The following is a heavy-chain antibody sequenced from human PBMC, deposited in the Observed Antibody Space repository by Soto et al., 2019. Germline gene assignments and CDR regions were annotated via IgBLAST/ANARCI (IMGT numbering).Heavy chain of an antibody. CDR3: AARYCSGGYCYAIDY. CDR1: GYTFTSND. D-gene: IGHD2-15*01. CDR2: MNPNSGNS. J-gene: IGHJ4*02. V-gene: IGHV1-8*01. Sequence: QVQLVQSGAEVKKPGASVKVSCKASGYTFTSNDINWVRQATGQGLEWMGWMNPNSGNSGYAQKFQGRVTMTRDTSISTAYMELSSLRSEDTAVYYCAARYCSGGYCYAIDYWGQGTLVTVSS.